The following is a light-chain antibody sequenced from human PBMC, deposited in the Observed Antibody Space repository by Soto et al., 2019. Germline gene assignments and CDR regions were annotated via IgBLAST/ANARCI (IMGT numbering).Light chain of an antibody. CDR1: QTVNANF. CDR2: GVS. CDR3: QQYGSSRLT. V-gene: IGKV3-20*01. Sequence: EIVLTQSPGTLSLSPGERATLYCRSSQTVNANFLAWYQQKPGQAPRLLIYGVSNRAPGIPDRFSGSGSGTDITLTISRLEPEDFAVYYCQQYGSSRLTFGGGTKGDIK. J-gene: IGKJ4*01.